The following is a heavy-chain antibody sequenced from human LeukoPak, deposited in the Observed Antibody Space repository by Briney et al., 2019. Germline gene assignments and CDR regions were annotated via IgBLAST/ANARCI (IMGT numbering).Heavy chain of an antibody. V-gene: IGHV3-30*03. CDR3: ARAGREWLLSDAFDI. J-gene: IGHJ3*02. D-gene: IGHD3-3*01. Sequence: GGSLRLSCAASGFTFSSYGMRWVRQAPGKGLEWVAVISYDGSNKYYADSVKGRFTISRDNSKNTLYLQMNSLRAEDTAVYYCARAGREWLLSDAFDIWGQGRMVTVSS. CDR1: GFTFSSYG. CDR2: ISYDGSNK.